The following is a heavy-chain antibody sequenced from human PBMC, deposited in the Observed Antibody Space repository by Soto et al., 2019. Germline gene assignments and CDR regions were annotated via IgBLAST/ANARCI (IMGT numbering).Heavy chain of an antibody. CDR1: GGTFSSYT. Sequence: SVKVSCKASGGTFSSYTISWVRQAPGQGLEWMGRIIPILGIANYAQKFQGRVTITADKSTSTAYMELSSLRSEDTAVYYCARDAPPGYCSSTSCFWFDPWGQGTLVTVSS. CDR2: IIPILGIA. CDR3: ARDAPPGYCSSTSCFWFDP. D-gene: IGHD2-2*01. J-gene: IGHJ5*02. V-gene: IGHV1-69*04.